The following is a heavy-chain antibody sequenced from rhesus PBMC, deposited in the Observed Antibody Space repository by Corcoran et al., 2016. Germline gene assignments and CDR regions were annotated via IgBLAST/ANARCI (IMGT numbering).Heavy chain of an antibody. CDR1: GGYFSSYW. V-gene: IGHV4-80*01. Sequence: QVQLQESGPGLVKPSETLSLTCVVSGGYFSSYWRTWIRQPPGKGLEWIGEINGKNHSNPGSTQHNPSPESRATISAAASRNQFSLRLTSMTAADTAVYFCARYPPSCSTSYCSSFDYWGQGVLVTVSS. D-gene: IGHD2-15*01. J-gene: IGHJ4*01. CDR2: INGKNHSNPGST. CDR3: ARYPPSCSTSYCSSFDY.